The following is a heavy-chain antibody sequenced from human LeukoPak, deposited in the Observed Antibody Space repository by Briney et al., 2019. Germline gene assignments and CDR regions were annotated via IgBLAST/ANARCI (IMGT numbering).Heavy chain of an antibody. CDR2: IYYSGST. J-gene: IGHJ4*02. Sequence: SETLSLTCTVSGGSISSYYWSWIRQPPGKGLEWIGYIYYSGSTNYNPSLKSRVTISVDTSKNQFSPKLSSVTAADTAVYYCARESSSGWQDYWGQGTLVTVSS. V-gene: IGHV4-59*01. D-gene: IGHD6-19*01. CDR3: ARESSSGWQDY. CDR1: GGSISSYY.